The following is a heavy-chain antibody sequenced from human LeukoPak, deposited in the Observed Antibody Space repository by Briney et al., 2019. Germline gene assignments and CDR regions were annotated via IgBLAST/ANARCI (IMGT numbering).Heavy chain of an antibody. CDR3: ARELVPRITIFGVVIGLRYYYYGMDV. CDR2: INPNSGGT. Sequence: ASVKVSCKASGYTFTGYYMHWVRQAPGQGLEWMGWINPNSGGTNYAQKFQGRVTMTRDTSISTAYMELSRLRSDDTAVCYCARELVPRITIFGVVIGLRYYYYGMDVWGQGTTVTVSS. J-gene: IGHJ6*02. CDR1: GYTFTGYY. V-gene: IGHV1-2*02. D-gene: IGHD3-3*01.